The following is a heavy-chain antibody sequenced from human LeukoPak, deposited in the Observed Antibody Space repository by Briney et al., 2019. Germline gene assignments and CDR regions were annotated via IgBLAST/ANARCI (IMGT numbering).Heavy chain of an antibody. CDR2: INHSGST. V-gene: IGHV4-34*01. CDR3: ARNFLRRNWDWFDP. J-gene: IGHJ5*02. D-gene: IGHD5-12*01. Sequence: SETLSLTCAVYGGSFSSYYWSWIRQPPGKGLEWIGEINHSGSTNYNSSLKSRVTISVDTSKNQFSLKLTSVTAADTAVHYCARNFLRRNWDWFDPWGQGTLVIVSS. CDR1: GGSFSSYY.